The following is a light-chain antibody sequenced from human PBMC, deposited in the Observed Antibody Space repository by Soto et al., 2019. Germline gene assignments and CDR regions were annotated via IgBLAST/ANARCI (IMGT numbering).Light chain of an antibody. CDR2: PAS. Sequence: DIQMTQSPSSLSASVGDRVTITCRASQSISSYLNWYQQKPGKAPKLLIYPASSLQSAVPSRFSGSGSGTDFTLTISSLQPEDFATYYCQQSYSTPYTFAQGTKLEIK. J-gene: IGKJ2*01. CDR3: QQSYSTPYT. V-gene: IGKV1-39*01. CDR1: QSISSY.